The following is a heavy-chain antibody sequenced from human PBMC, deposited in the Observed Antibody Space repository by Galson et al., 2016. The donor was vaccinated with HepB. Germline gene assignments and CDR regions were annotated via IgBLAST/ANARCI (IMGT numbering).Heavy chain of an antibody. D-gene: IGHD3-10*01. CDR1: GGSVTSDDYS. CDR2: VYHRWAT. Sequence: TLSLTCVVSGGSVTSDDYSWSWLRQPPGGGLEGIGYVYHRWATHYNPTLAGRATMSLDKSQNQFSLKVASVTAADPGVYYWARQGSNFGFFESWGQGALITVAS. J-gene: IGHJ4*02. CDR3: ARQGSNFGFFES. V-gene: IGHV4-30-2*01.